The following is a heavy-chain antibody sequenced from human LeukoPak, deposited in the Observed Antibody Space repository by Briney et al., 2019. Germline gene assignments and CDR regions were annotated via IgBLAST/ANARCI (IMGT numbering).Heavy chain of an antibody. Sequence: GGSLRLSCAASGFTFSSYGMHWVRQAPGKGLEWVAVISYDGSNKYYADSVEGRFTISRDNAKNSLYLQMNSLRAEDTAVYYCARDFDCSDTTCYDVGLDYWGQGTLVTVSS. CDR2: ISYDGSNK. CDR3: ARDFDCSDTTCYDVGLDY. CDR1: GFTFSSYG. V-gene: IGHV3-30*03. D-gene: IGHD2-2*01. J-gene: IGHJ4*02.